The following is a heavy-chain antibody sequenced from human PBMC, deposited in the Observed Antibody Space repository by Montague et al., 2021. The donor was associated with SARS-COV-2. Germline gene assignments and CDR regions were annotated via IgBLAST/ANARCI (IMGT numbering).Heavy chain of an antibody. CDR2: ITGSGGST. J-gene: IGHJ4*02. V-gene: IGHV3-23*01. CDR3: ANHQGITVFGVIFN. CDR1: GFTFSNYA. Sequence: SLRLSCAASGFTFSNYAMSWVRQAPGKGLEWVSTITGSGGSTYYADSVKGRFTISRDNSKNTLYLQMSSLTAEDTAVYYCANHQGITVFGVIFNWGQGTLVTVSS. D-gene: IGHD3-3*01.